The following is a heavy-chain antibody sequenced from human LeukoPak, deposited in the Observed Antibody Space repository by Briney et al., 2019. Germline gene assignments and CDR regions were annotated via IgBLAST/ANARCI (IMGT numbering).Heavy chain of an antibody. CDR2: ISYDGSNK. V-gene: IGHV3-30*18. CDR3: AKAHGSSSWYPDYFDY. J-gene: IGHJ4*02. CDR1: GFTFSSYG. Sequence: GRSLRLSCAASGFTFSSYGMHWVRQAPGKGLEWVAVISYDGSNKYYADSVKGRFTISRDNSKNTLYLQMNSLRAEDTAVYCCAKAHGSSSWYPDYFDYWGQGTLVTVSS. D-gene: IGHD6-13*01.